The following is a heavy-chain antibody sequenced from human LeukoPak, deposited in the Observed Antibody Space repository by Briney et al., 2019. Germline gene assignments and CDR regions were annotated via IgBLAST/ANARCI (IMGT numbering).Heavy chain of an antibody. D-gene: IGHD6-19*01. CDR3: MRQGLGGAGR. CDR2: IFSGGDT. V-gene: IGHV3-66*02. Sequence: GGSLRLSCAASGFTVSSNHMNWVRQAPGKGLEWVSVIFSGGDTSYADSVKGRFTISRDSSKNTLFLQMNSLTPEDTAVYYCMRQGLGGAGRWGQGTLVIVSS. J-gene: IGHJ4*02. CDR1: GFTVSSNH.